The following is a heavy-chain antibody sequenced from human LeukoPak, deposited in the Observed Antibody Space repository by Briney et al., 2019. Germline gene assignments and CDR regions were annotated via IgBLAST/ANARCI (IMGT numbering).Heavy chain of an antibody. V-gene: IGHV7-4-1*02. CDR1: GYTFTSYA. CDR2: INTKTGNP. Sequence: ASVTVSFKASGYTFTSYAMNWVRQAPGQGGEWMGWINTKTGNPTYTQGFTGRVVFSLDTSVSTAYLQISSLKAEDTAVYYCARGRPCSGGSCYGVRFDPWGQGTLVTVSS. J-gene: IGHJ5*02. CDR3: ARGRPCSGGSCYGVRFDP. D-gene: IGHD2-15*01.